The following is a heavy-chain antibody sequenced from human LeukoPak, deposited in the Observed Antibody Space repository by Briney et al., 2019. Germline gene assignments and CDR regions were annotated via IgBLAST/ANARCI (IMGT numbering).Heavy chain of an antibody. CDR3: ARDRYYGSGSYPYFDY. Sequence: SETLSLTCTVSGGSISSGSYYWSWIRQPAGKGLEWIGRIYTSGSTNYNPSLKSRVTISVDTSKNQFSLKLSSVTAADTAVYYCARDRYYGSGSYPYFDYWGQGTLVTVSS. J-gene: IGHJ4*02. V-gene: IGHV4-61*02. D-gene: IGHD3-10*01. CDR1: GGSISSGSYY. CDR2: IYTSGST.